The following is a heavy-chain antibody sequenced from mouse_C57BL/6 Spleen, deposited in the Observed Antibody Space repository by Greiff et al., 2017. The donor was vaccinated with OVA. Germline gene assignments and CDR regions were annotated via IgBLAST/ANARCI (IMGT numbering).Heavy chain of an antibody. CDR2: IWSGGST. CDR1: GFSLTSYG. D-gene: IGHD4-1*01. CDR3: ARPGTRAWFAY. Sequence: VQLVESGPGLVQPSQSLSITCTVSGFSLTSYGVHWVRQSPGKGLEWLGVIWSGGSTDSNAAFISRLSISKDNSKSQVFFKMNSLQADDTAIYDCARPGTRAWFAYWGQGTLVTVSA. V-gene: IGHV2-2*01. J-gene: IGHJ3*01.